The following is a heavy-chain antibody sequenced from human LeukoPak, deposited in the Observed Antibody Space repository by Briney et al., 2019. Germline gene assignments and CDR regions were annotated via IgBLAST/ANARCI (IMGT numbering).Heavy chain of an antibody. CDR3: ASAIGRGPGGHFDY. V-gene: IGHV3-11*03. D-gene: IGHD3-16*01. Sequence: VGSLRLSCAVSGLTYSAQYISWIRQAPGKGLEWISYISNSGSYTNYADSVRGGFTISRDNAENSLFPQMNSLRAEDPAGYYRASAIGRGPGGHFDYWGQGTLVTVSS. CDR1: GLTYSAQY. J-gene: IGHJ4*02. CDR2: ISNSGSYT.